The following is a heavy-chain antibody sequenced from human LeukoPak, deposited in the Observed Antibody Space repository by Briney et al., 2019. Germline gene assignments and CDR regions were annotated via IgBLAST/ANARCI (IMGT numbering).Heavy chain of an antibody. CDR1: GFPFSNYG. J-gene: IGHJ6*03. V-gene: IGHV3-30*02. CDR2: IRYDASNK. Sequence: PGGSLRLSCAPSGFPFSNYGMHWVRQAPGKGLEWVAFIRYDASNKYYADSVKGRFTISRDNSKNMLYLQMNSLGAEDTAVYYCARSLRVRGVPDYMDVWGKGTTVTISS. CDR3: ARSLRVRGVPDYMDV. D-gene: IGHD3-10*01.